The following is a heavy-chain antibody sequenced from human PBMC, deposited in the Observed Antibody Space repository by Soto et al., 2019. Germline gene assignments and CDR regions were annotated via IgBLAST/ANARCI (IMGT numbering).Heavy chain of an antibody. D-gene: IGHD2-2*01. J-gene: IGHJ4*02. V-gene: IGHV1-2*04. Sequence: QVQLVQSGAEVKKPGASVKVSCKASGYTFTGYYMHWVRQAPGQGLEWMGWINPNSGGTNYAQKFQGWVTMTRDTSISTAYMELSRLRSDDTAVYYCARVTLGYCSSTSCYGGDYFDHWGQGTLVTVSS. CDR3: ARVTLGYCSSTSCYGGDYFDH. CDR2: INPNSGGT. CDR1: GYTFTGYY.